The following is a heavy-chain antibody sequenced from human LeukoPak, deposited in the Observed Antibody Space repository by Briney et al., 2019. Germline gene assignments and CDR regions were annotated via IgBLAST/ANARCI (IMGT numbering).Heavy chain of an antibody. CDR1: GGSFSGYY. Sequence: PSETLSLTCAVYGGSFSGYYWSWIRQPPGKGLEWIGEINHSGSTNYNPSLKSRVTISVDTSKNQFSLKLSSVTAADTAVYYCAGIEYSYGSRYFGYWGQGTLVTVSS. CDR3: AGIEYSYGSRYFGY. J-gene: IGHJ4*02. V-gene: IGHV4-34*01. D-gene: IGHD5-18*01. CDR2: INHSGST.